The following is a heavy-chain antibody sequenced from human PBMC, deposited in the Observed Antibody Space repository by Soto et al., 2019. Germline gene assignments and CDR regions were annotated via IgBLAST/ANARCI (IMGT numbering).Heavy chain of an antibody. CDR3: VRENYYYGMDV. CDR1: GFTFDDYT. J-gene: IGHJ6*02. CDR2: INNAGTT. V-gene: IGHV3-66*01. Sequence: QPGGSLRLSCAASGFTFDDYTMHWVRQAPGKGLEWVSVINNAGTTFYADSVMDRFTISRDNSRNTVYLQMSSLRVDDTAMYYCVRENYYYGMDVWGQGTAVTVSS.